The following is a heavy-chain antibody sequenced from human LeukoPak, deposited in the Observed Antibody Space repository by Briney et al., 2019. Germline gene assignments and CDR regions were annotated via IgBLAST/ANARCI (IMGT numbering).Heavy chain of an antibody. CDR2: IWYDGSNK. CDR3: SRTVGILTGPNDY. J-gene: IGHJ4*02. CDR1: GFTFSSMD. Sequence: HTGGSLRLSSAAYGFTFSSMDMHRLRQAPGKGLEWVAVIWYDGSNKYYADSVKGRFTISRDNSKNTLYLQMNSLRAEDTAVYYFSRTVGILTGPNDYWGQGTLVTVSS. D-gene: IGHD1-7*01. V-gene: IGHV3-33*01.